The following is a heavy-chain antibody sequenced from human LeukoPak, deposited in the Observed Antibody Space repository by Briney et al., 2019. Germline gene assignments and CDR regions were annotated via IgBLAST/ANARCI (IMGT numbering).Heavy chain of an antibody. Sequence: SSETLSLTCAVYGGSFSSYYWSWIRQPPGKGLEWIGYIYYSGSTNYNPSLKSRVTISVDTSKNQFSLKLSSVTAADTAVYYCARDRGSITIFGVVIGPDYGMDVWGQGTTVTVSS. CDR1: GGSFSSYY. J-gene: IGHJ6*02. CDR2: IYYSGST. CDR3: ARDRGSITIFGVVIGPDYGMDV. V-gene: IGHV4-59*01. D-gene: IGHD3-3*01.